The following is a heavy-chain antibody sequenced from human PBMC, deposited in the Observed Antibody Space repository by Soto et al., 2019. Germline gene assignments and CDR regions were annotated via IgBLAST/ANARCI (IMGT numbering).Heavy chain of an antibody. CDR2: IIPKFGTT. J-gene: IGHJ4*02. CDR3: AKDLGSGYRFDY. CDR1: GGSFSTYG. Sequence: ASVKVSCKASGGSFSTYGINWVRLAPGQGLEWMGGIIPKFGTTNYAQKFEGRVTMTTDTSTRTVYMELRDLSSDDTAVYYCAKDLGSGYRFDYWGQGTPVTV. D-gene: IGHD3-9*01. V-gene: IGHV1-69*05.